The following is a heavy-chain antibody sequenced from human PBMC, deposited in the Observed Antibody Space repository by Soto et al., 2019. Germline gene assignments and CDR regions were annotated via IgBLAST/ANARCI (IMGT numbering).Heavy chain of an antibody. CDR3: VRCYCSVGSCYACWHFDL. V-gene: IGHV1-18*01. D-gene: IGHD2-15*01. J-gene: IGHJ2*01. CDR1: GYTFRDYA. CDR2: ISASTRNT. Sequence: QVQLVQSGGEVKKPGASMKVSCQASGYTFRDYAISWVRQDPGQGLEWMGWISASTRNTDQAQNFQGRVIMTLDTSSNTAYMELRSLRSDDTAVYYCVRCYCSVGSCYACWHFDLWGRGTLVTVSS.